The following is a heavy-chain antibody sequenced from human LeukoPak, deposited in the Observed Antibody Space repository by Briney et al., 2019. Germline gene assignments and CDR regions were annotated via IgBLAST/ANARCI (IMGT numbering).Heavy chain of an antibody. D-gene: IGHD4-11*01. V-gene: IGHV1-69*13. Sequence: SVKVSCKASGGAFSSYAIRWVRQAPGQGLEWMGGIIPIFGTANYAQKFQGRVTITADESTSTAYMELSSLRSEDTAVYYCARETTVITSAPYYYYYYMDVWGEGTTVTVSS. CDR1: GGAFSSYA. CDR2: IIPIFGTA. CDR3: ARETTVITSAPYYYYYYMDV. J-gene: IGHJ6*03.